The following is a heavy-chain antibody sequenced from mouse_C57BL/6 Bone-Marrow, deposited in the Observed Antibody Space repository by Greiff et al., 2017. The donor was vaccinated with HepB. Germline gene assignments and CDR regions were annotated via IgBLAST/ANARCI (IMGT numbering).Heavy chain of an antibody. Sequence: VQLQESGAELVKPGASVKLSCKASGYTFTEYTIHWVKQRSGQGLEWIGWFYPGSGSIKYNEKFKDKATLTADKSSSTVYMELSRLTSEDSAVYFCARHEDLDRFTTVVATGFDYWGQGTTLTVSS. CDR1: GYTFTEYT. CDR2: FYPGSGSI. D-gene: IGHD1-1*01. CDR3: ARHEDLDRFTTVVATGFDY. J-gene: IGHJ2*01. V-gene: IGHV1-62-2*01.